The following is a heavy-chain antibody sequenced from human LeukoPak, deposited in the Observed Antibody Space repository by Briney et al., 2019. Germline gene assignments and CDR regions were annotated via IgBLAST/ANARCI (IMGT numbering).Heavy chain of an antibody. D-gene: IGHD3-10*01. CDR1: GFTFSSYG. Sequence: GRSLRLSCAASGFTFSSYGMHWVRQAPGKGLEWVAVIWYDGSNKYYADSVKGRFTISRDNSKNTLYLQMNSLRAEDTAVYYCAREHYGPSSEYGMDVWGQGTTVTVSS. CDR3: AREHYGPSSEYGMDV. V-gene: IGHV3-33*01. J-gene: IGHJ6*02. CDR2: IWYDGSNK.